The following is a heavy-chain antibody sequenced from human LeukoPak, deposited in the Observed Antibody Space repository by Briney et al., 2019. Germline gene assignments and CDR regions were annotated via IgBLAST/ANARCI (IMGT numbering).Heavy chain of an antibody. V-gene: IGHV3-23*01. J-gene: IGHJ4*02. Sequence: GESLKISCAASGFTFSNYAMSWVRQAPGKGLDWVSTTSNDGDSTYYADSVKGRFTISRDNSKNTLFLQMNSMRAEDTAVYYCAKQVGNSGYYHVDYWGQGTLVNVSS. CDR3: AKQVGNSGYYHVDY. CDR1: GFTFSNYA. D-gene: IGHD3-22*01. CDR2: TSNDGDST.